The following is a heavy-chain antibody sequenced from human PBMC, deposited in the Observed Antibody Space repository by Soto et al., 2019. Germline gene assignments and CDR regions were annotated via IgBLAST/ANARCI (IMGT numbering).Heavy chain of an antibody. J-gene: IGHJ5*02. D-gene: IGHD3-3*01. CDR3: ASLRFLEWLSFDPVVDNWFDP. Sequence: GGSQRLSCAASGFTFSSYAMHWVRQEPGKGLEWVAVISYDGSNKYYADSVKGRFTISRDNSKNTLYLQMNSLRAEDTAVYYCASLRFLEWLSFDPVVDNWFDPWGQGTLVTVSS. CDR2: ISYDGSNK. V-gene: IGHV3-30-3*01. CDR1: GFTFSSYA.